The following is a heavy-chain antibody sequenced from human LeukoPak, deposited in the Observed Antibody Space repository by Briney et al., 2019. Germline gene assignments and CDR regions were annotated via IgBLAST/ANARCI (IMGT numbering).Heavy chain of an antibody. CDR3: ARIGGRSWYNDY. CDR1: GGTFSSYA. D-gene: IGHD6-13*01. CDR2: IIPIFCTA. Sequence: GASVKVSCKASGGTFSSYAISWVRQAPGQGLEWMGWIIPIFCTANYAQKFQGRVTITTDESKSTAYMELSSLRSEDTAVYYCARIGGRSWYNDYWGQGTLVTVSS. V-gene: IGHV1-69*05. J-gene: IGHJ4*02.